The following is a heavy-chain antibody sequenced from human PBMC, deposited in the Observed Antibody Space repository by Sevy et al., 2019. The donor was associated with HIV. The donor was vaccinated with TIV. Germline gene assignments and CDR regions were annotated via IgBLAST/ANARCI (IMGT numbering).Heavy chain of an antibody. J-gene: IGHJ4*02. CDR2: IYYNGHI. V-gene: IGHV4-59*08. CDR3: AGENAWGRGYS. CDR1: GGSITSLY. D-gene: IGHD1-26*01. Sequence: SETLCLTCTVSGGSITSLYWNWIRQPPGKGLEWIANIYYNGHINYNPSLKSRVTLSLDTSKNQFSLRLSSVTAEDTAMYYCAGENAWGRGYSWGQGTLVTVSS.